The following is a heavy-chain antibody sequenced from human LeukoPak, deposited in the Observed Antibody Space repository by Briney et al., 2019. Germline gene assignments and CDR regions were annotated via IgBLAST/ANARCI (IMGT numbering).Heavy chain of an antibody. V-gene: IGHV4-61*05. CDR3: AREQLWVRGIFDY. CDR2: IYYSGST. CDR1: GGSIRSSSYN. D-gene: IGHD5-18*01. J-gene: IGHJ4*02. Sequence: PSETLSLTCTVSGGSIRSSSYNWGWIRQPPGKGLEWIGYIYYSGSTNYNPSLKSRVTISVDTSKNQFSLKLSSVTAADTAVYYCAREQLWVRGIFDYWGQGTLVTVSS.